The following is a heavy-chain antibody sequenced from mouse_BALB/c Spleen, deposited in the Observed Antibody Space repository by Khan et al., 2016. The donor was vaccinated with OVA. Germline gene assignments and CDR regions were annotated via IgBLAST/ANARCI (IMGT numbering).Heavy chain of an antibody. J-gene: IGHJ2*01. Sequence: VQLQQSGAELAKPGASVKMSCKASGYTFTSYWMHWVKQRHGQGMEWIGYINPSSGYTEYNQNFKDKATLNADKSSSTAYMQLSSLTSEDSAGYYCARDRIDYWGQGTTLTVSS. V-gene: IGHV1-7*01. CDR1: GYTFTSYW. CDR3: ARDRIDY. CDR2: INPSSGYT.